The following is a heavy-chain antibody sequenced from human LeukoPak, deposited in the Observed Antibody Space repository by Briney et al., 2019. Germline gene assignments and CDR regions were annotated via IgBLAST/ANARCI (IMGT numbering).Heavy chain of an antibody. CDR1: GGSISSYY. CDR3: ARERGTWNDDGFDY. J-gene: IGHJ4*02. Sequence: SETLSLTCTGSGGSISSYYWSWIRQPAGKGLEWIGRIYISGSTNYNPSLKSRVTMSVDTSKNQFSLKLSSVTAADTAVYYCARERGTWNDDGFDYWGQGTLVTVSS. D-gene: IGHD1-1*01. V-gene: IGHV4-4*07. CDR2: IYISGST.